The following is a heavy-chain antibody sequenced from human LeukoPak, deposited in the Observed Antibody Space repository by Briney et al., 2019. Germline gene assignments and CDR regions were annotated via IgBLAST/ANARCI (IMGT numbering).Heavy chain of an antibody. J-gene: IGHJ4*02. CDR1: GFTFSSYG. CDR2: ISYDGSNK. CDR3: AKDRWELLSGPVFDY. V-gene: IGHV3-30*18. Sequence: PGRSLRLSCAASGFTFSSYGMHWVRQAPGKGLEWVAVISYDGSNKYYADSVKGRFNISRDNSKNTLYLQMNSLRAEDTAVYYCAKDRWELLSGPVFDYWGQGTLVTVSS. D-gene: IGHD1-26*01.